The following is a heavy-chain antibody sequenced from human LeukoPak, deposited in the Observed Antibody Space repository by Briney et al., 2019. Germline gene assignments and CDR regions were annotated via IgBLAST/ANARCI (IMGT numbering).Heavy chain of an antibody. Sequence: GGSLRLSCAASGFTFSSYAMHWVRQAPGKGLEWVAVISYDGSNKYYADSVKGRFTISRDNSKNTLYLQMNSLRAEDTAVYYCARMGMVRGLWGSGYGMDVWGQGTTVTVSS. J-gene: IGHJ6*02. CDR2: ISYDGSNK. CDR1: GFTFSSYA. V-gene: IGHV3-30-3*01. CDR3: ARMGMVRGLWGSGYGMDV. D-gene: IGHD3-10*01.